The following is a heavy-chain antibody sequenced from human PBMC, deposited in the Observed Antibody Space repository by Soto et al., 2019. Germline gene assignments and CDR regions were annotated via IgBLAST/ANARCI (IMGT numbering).Heavy chain of an antibody. Sequence: QVQLQESGPGLVKPSQTLSLTCTVSGGSISSGGYYWSWIRQHPGKGLEWIGYIYYSGSTYYNPSLKSRVTISVDTSKNQFSLKLSSVTAADTAVYYCARDRVWGGVVIGGREDAFDIWGQGTMVTVSS. V-gene: IGHV4-31*03. CDR3: ARDRVWGGVVIGGREDAFDI. CDR2: IYYSGST. D-gene: IGHD3-3*01. CDR1: GGSISSGGYY. J-gene: IGHJ3*02.